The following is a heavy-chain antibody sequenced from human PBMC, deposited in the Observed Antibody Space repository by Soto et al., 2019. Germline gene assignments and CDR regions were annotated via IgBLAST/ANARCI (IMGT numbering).Heavy chain of an antibody. CDR1: GITFSNAW. V-gene: IGHV3-15*01. Sequence: GGSLRLSCAASGITFSNAWMTWVRQAPGKGLEWVGRIKSITDGGTTDYAAPVKGRFTISRDDSKDTLYLQMKNLRTEDTAVYHCTTDSADIVVVPAASSEKYYYYGMDVWGQGTKVTVSS. CDR3: TTDSADIVVVPAASSEKYYYYGMDV. D-gene: IGHD2-2*01. J-gene: IGHJ6*02. CDR2: IKSITDGGTT.